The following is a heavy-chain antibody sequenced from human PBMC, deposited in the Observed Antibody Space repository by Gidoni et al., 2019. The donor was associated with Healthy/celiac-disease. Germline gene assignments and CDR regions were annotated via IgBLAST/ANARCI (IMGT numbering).Heavy chain of an antibody. J-gene: IGHJ2*01. CDR3: ARLPRYCSGGSCPSGPWYFDL. V-gene: IGHV2-5*01. D-gene: IGHD2-15*01. Sequence: QITLKESGPTLVKPTQTLTLTCTFSGFSLSTSGVGVGWIRQPPGKALEWLALIYWNDDKRYSPSLKSRLTITKDTSKNQVVLTMTNMDPVDTATYYCARLPRYCSGGSCPSGPWYFDLWGRGTLVTVSS. CDR2: IYWNDDK. CDR1: GFSLSTSGVG.